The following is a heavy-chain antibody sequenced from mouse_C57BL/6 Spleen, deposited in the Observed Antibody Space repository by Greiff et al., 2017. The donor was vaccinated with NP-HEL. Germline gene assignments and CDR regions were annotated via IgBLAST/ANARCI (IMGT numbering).Heavy chain of an antibody. V-gene: IGHV5-6*01. D-gene: IGHD2-4*01. CDR2: ISSGGSYT. J-gene: IGHJ1*03. CDR3: ARSPYDYDVYWYFDV. CDR1: GFTFSSYG. Sequence: EVQGVESGGDLVKPGGSLKLSCAASGFTFSSYGMSWVRQTPDKRLEWVATISSGGSYTYYPDSVKGRFTISRDNAKNTLYLQMSSLKSEDTAMYYCARSPYDYDVYWYFDVWGTGTTGTVSS.